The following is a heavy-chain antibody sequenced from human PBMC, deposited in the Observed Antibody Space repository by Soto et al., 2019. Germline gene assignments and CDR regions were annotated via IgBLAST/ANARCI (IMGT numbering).Heavy chain of an antibody. V-gene: IGHV4-38-2*01. CDR2: IYHSGTT. CDR3: ARSLLTSSWYAGS. Sequence: PSETLSLTCVVSGYSISSGSYWGWIRQPPGMGLEWIGSIYHSGTTYYNPSLKSRVTISLDTSRNQFTLKLTSVTAADTAVYYCARSLLTSSWYAGSWGQGTLVTVSS. CDR1: GYSISSGSY. D-gene: IGHD6-13*01. J-gene: IGHJ5*02.